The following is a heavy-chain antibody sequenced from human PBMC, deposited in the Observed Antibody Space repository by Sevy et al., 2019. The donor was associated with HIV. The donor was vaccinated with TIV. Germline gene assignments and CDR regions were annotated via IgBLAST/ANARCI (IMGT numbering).Heavy chain of an antibody. J-gene: IGHJ6*02. CDR3: ARVGGLTDYGMDV. CDR1: GGSVSSDTYY. CDR2: IYYSGTT. V-gene: IGHV4-61*01. Sequence: SETLSLTYTVSGGSVSSDTYYWSWIRQPPGKGLECIGYIYYSGTTNYNPSLKSRVTISVDTSKNQFSLKLTSVTAVDTALYYCARVGGLTDYGMDVWGQGTTVTVSS. D-gene: IGHD1-26*01.